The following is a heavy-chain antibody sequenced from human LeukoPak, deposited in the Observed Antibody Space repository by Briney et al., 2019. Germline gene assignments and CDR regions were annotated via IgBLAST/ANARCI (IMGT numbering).Heavy chain of an antibody. CDR3: ARAIPGTYYFDY. D-gene: IGHD3-10*01. V-gene: IGHV5-51*01. CDR1: GYTFHSYW. J-gene: IGHJ4*02. CDR2: IYPGDSDT. Sequence: GESLKISCKGSGYTFHSYWIAWVRQMPGKGLEWMGIIYPGDSDTRYSPSFQGQVTISADKSINTVYLQWSSLKASDSAIYFCARAIPGTYYFDYWGQGTLVAVSS.